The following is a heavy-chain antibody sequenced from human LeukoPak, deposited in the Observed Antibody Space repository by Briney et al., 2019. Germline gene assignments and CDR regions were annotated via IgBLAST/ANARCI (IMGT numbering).Heavy chain of an antibody. CDR1: GGSISSYY. CDR3: ARLWRGSSSCTCFDY. CDR2: IYYSGST. V-gene: IGHV4-59*08. J-gene: IGHJ4*02. D-gene: IGHD6-13*01. Sequence: SESLSLTCTVAGGSISSYYCGWIRQPPGEGMECIVYIYYSGSTNYNPSIKSRVTISVDTSKHQFSLRLSSVTAADPAVYYCARLWRGSSSCTCFDYWRQGTLVTVSS.